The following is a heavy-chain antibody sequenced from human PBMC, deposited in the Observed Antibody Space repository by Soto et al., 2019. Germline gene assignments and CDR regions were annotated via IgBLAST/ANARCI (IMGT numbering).Heavy chain of an antibody. Sequence: EVQLVESGGDLVQRGGSLSLSCAASGFPFSSNWMHWAGHTQGKGLDWVARISGDGVTTYYADSVTGRFTVSRDNAKNTLSLQISGLRAEDTAVYYCAREYYGLLTGYYTDYWGQGTLVSVSS. CDR3: AREYYGLLTGYYTDY. J-gene: IGHJ4*02. CDR1: GFPFSSNW. V-gene: IGHV3-74*01. D-gene: IGHD3-9*01. CDR2: ISGDGVTT.